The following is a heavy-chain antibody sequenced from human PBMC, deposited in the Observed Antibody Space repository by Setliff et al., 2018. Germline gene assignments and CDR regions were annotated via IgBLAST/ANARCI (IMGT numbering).Heavy chain of an antibody. V-gene: IGHV3-33*08. J-gene: IGHJ4*02. CDR3: VRGLSDRVNWFAFDY. CDR2: IWDDGGNK. D-gene: IGHD1-1*01. Sequence: GGSLRLSCAASGFTFSTYRMHWVRQAPGKGLEWVAVIWDDGGNKYHADSVKGRFTISRDNSKNTLYLQMNSLRAEDTAIYFCVRGLSDRVNWFAFDYWGQGTLVTVSS. CDR1: GFTFSTYR.